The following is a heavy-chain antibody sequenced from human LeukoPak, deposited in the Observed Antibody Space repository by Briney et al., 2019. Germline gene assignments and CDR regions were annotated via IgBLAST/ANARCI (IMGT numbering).Heavy chain of an antibody. CDR2: ISAYNGNT. CDR3: ARDVYYYGSGSYNGFDP. Sequence: ASVKVSCKASGYTFTSYGISWVRQAPGQGLEWMGWISAYNGNTNYAQKLQGRVTMTTDTSTSTAYMELRSLRSDDTAVYYCARDVYYYGSGSYNGFDPWGQGTLVTVSS. D-gene: IGHD3-10*01. CDR1: GYTFTSYG. V-gene: IGHV1-18*01. J-gene: IGHJ5*02.